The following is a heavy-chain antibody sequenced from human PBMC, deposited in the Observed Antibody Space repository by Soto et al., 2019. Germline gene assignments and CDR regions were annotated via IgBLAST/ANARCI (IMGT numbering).Heavy chain of an antibody. Sequence: GGSLRLSCAASGFIFSSYGMHWVRQAPGKGLEWVAVISYDGSNKYYADSVKGRFTISRDNSKNTLYLQMNSLRAEDTAVYYCAKDYYGSGSYTFDYWGQGTLVTVSS. CDR3: AKDYYGSGSYTFDY. J-gene: IGHJ4*02. V-gene: IGHV3-30*18. CDR2: ISYDGSNK. D-gene: IGHD3-10*01. CDR1: GFIFSSYG.